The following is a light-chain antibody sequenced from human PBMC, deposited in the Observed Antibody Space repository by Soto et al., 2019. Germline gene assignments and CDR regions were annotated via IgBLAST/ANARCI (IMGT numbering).Light chain of an antibody. CDR1: QSVRNSL. CDR2: DAS. J-gene: IGKJ1*01. Sequence: EIVLTQSPGTLSLSPGERATLSCRASQSVRNSLLAWYQQKPGQPPRLLIYDASTRATATPERFSGSGSGTDFTLTISRLEPDVFAVHYCHQYDTIVQTFVQGTKGDIK. CDR3: HQYDTIVQT. V-gene: IGKV3-20*01.